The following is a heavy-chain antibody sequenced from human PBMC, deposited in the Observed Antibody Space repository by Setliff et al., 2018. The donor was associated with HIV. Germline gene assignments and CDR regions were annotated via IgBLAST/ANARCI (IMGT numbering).Heavy chain of an antibody. V-gene: IGHV4-4*09. D-gene: IGHD5-18*01. CDR1: GGSMGGHY. CDR3: ARTRGYTYGYIDS. CDR2: ISASGST. J-gene: IGHJ4*02. Sequence: SETLSLTCTVSGGSMGGHYWSWIRQSPGKGLEWIGYISASGSTTYTLSLKSRVLITVDTSNNQFSLKLTSVTAADTAVYYCARTRGYTYGYIDSWAQGTLVTVSS.